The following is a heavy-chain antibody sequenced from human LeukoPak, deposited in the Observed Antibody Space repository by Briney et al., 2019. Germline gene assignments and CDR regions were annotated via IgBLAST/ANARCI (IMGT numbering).Heavy chain of an antibody. V-gene: IGHV3-33*01. CDR3: ARDPEKFTVAAAGDY. CDR1: GFTFSSYG. J-gene: IGHJ4*02. D-gene: IGHD6-13*01. CDR2: IWYDGSNK. Sequence: GGSLRLSCAASGFTFSSYGMHWVRQAPGKGLEWVAVIWYDGSNKYYADSVKGRFTISRDNSKNTLYLQMNSLRAEDTAVYYCARDPEKFTVAAAGDYWGQGTLVTVSS.